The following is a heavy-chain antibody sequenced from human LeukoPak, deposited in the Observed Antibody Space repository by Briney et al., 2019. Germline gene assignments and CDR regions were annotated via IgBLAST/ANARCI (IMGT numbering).Heavy chain of an antibody. V-gene: IGHV3-74*01. CDR1: GFTFSSYG. D-gene: IGHD3-16*02. CDR3: ASYRPGGAYEDY. J-gene: IGHJ4*02. CDR2: INTDGSST. Sequence: GGSLRLSCAASGFTFSSYGMHWVRQAPGKGLVWVSRINTDGSSTTYADSVKGRFTISRDNAKNTLYLQMNSLRAEDTAVYYCASYRPGGAYEDYWGQGTLVTVPS.